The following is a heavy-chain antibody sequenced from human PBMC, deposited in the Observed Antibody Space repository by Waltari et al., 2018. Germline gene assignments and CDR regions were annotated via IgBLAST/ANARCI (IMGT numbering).Heavy chain of an antibody. CDR2: SFHISGTT. CDR1: GDTFSNYL. J-gene: IGHJ4*02. CDR3: ARESYGSGRCLDF. D-gene: IGHD3-10*01. Sequence: QVQLVQSGAEVKEPGSSVIISFKASGDTFSNYLISWVRRAPGQGLEWMGGSFHISGTTNEATKVRDRVSITADASSNTAYMELNSLQFDETAVYFCARESYGSGRCLDFWGQGTLVTVSS. V-gene: IGHV1-69*01.